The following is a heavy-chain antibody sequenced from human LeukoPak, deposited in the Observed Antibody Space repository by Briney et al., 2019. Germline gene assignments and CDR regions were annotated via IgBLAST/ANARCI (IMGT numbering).Heavy chain of an antibody. J-gene: IGHJ4*02. CDR2: INHSGGST. CDR1: GGSISSGRYY. V-gene: IGHV4-39*07. Sequence: PSETLSLTCTVSGGSISSGRYYWSWIRQPPGKGLEWIGEINHSGGSTNYNPSLKSRVTISVDTSKNQFSLKVSSVTAADTAVYYCATRPYSSSWPFNYWGQGTVVTVSS. D-gene: IGHD6-13*01. CDR3: ATRPYSSSWPFNY.